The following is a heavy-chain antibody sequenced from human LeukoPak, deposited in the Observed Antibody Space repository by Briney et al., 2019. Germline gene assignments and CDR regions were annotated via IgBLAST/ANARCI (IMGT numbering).Heavy chain of an antibody. J-gene: IGHJ4*02. Sequence: GGSLRLSCAASGFTFSSYEMNWVRQAPGKGLEWVSYISSSGSTIYYADSVKGRFTISRDNSKNTLYLQMNSLRAEDTAVYYCAKDNARGVIDYWGQGTLVTVSS. D-gene: IGHD3-10*01. CDR2: ISSSGSTI. V-gene: IGHV3-48*03. CDR3: AKDNARGVIDY. CDR1: GFTFSSYE.